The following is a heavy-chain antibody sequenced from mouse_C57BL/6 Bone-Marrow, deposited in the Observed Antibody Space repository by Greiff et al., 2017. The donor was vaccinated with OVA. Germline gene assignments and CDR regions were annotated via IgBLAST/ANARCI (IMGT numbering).Heavy chain of an antibody. Sequence: QVQLQQPGAELVKPGASVKVSCKASGYTFTSYWMHWVKQRPGQGLEWIGRIHPSDSDTNYNQKFKGKATLTVDKSSSTAYMQLSSLTSEDSAVYYCARGIYYGYDGFFAYWGQGTLVTVSA. CDR2: IHPSDSDT. CDR1: GYTFTSYW. J-gene: IGHJ3*01. CDR3: ARGIYYGYDGFFAY. V-gene: IGHV1-74*01. D-gene: IGHD2-2*01.